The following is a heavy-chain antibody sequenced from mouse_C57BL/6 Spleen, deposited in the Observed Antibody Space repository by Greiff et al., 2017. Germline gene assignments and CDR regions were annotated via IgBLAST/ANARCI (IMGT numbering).Heavy chain of an antibody. CDR3: ARHEDYDPWFAY. V-gene: IGHV5-6*01. Sequence: EVQGVESGGDLVKPRGSLKLSCAASGFTFSSYGMSWVRQTPDKRLEWVATISSGGSYTYSPDSVKGRFTISRDNAKNTLYLQMSSLKSGDTAMYYCARHEDYDPWFAYWGQGTLVTVSA. D-gene: IGHD2-4*01. CDR1: GFTFSSYG. J-gene: IGHJ3*01. CDR2: ISSGGSYT.